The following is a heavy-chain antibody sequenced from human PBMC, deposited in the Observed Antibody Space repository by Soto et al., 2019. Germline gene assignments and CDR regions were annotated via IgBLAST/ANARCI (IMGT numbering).Heavy chain of an antibody. CDR2: IWYDGSSQ. J-gene: IGHJ6*02. CDR3: ARDLSYLEWNYYGMDV. V-gene: IGHV3-33*01. CDR1: GFTFSNYA. Sequence: QVHLVESGGGVVQPGKSLRLSCAASGFTFSNYAMHWVRQAPGKGLEWVAVIWYDGSSQYYADSVKGRFTISRDNPKSTLYLQMSSLRAEDTAVYYCARDLSYLEWNYYGMDVWGQGTTVTVSS. D-gene: IGHD3-3*01.